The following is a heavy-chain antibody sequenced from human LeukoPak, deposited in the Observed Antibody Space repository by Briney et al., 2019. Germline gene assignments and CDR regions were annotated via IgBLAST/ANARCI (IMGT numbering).Heavy chain of an antibody. CDR2: ITSEGISS. V-gene: IGHV3-74*03. J-gene: IGHJ6*03. D-gene: IGHD3-9*01. CDR1: TFALRNYW. CDR3: ARDWSIPSLTGYYIDV. Sequence: PGGSLRLSCTGSTFALRNYWIHWVRQVPGKGLEWISRITSEGISSSYADSVKGRFTISRDNAKKTVYLQMSSLRAEDTAVYYCARDWSIPSLTGYYIDVWVNGTTVTVSS.